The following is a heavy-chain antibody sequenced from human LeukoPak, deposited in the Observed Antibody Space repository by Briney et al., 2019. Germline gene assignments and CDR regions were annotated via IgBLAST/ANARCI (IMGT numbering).Heavy chain of an antibody. V-gene: IGHV4-61*02. CDR1: GGSISSGSYY. J-gene: IGHJ4*02. Sequence: NTSQTLSLTCTVSGGSISSGSYYWSWIRQPAGKGLGWIGRIYTSGSTNYNPSLKGRVTISVDTSKNQFSLKLSSVTAADTAVYYCARVSIAVAGNYYFDYWGQGTLVTVSS. CDR3: ARVSIAVAGNYYFDY. CDR2: IYTSGST. D-gene: IGHD6-19*01.